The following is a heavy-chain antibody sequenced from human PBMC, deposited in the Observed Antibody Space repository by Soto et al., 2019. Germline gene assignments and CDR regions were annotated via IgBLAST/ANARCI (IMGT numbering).Heavy chain of an antibody. CDR2: ISAYNGNT. D-gene: IGHD3-22*01. J-gene: IGHJ4*02. CDR1: GYTFTSYG. CDR3: AREHYYDSSGYYPSTIDY. V-gene: IGHV1-18*01. Sequence: ASVKVSCKASGYTFTSYGISWVRQAPGQGLEGMGWISAYNGNTNYAQKLQGRVTMTTDTSTSTAYMELRSLRSDDTAVYYCAREHYYDSSGYYPSTIDYWGQGTLVTVSS.